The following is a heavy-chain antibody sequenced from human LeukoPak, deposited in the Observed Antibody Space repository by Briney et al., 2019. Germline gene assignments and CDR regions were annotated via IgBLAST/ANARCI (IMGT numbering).Heavy chain of an antibody. V-gene: IGHV3-48*03. CDR3: ARDRDSSSWYEYYYYYGMDV. D-gene: IGHD6-13*01. CDR2: ISSSGSTI. Sequence: GGALRLSCAASGFTFSSYEMNWLRQAPGQGLDCVSYISSSGSTIYYADSVKGRFTISRDNAKNSLYLQMNSLRAEDTAVYYCARDRDSSSWYEYYYYYGMDVWGQGTTVTVSS. J-gene: IGHJ6*02. CDR1: GFTFSSYE.